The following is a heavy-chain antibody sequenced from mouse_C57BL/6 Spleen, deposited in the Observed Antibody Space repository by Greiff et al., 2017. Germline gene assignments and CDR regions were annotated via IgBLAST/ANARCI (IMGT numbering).Heavy chain of an antibody. CDR3: ARKGMVSYAMDY. D-gene: IGHD2-3*01. CDR2: IYPGSGST. CDR1: GYTFTSYW. J-gene: IGHJ4*01. V-gene: IGHV1-55*01. Sequence: QVQLQQPGAELVKPGASVKMSCKASGYTFTSYWITWVKQRPGQGLEWIGDIYPGSGSTNYNEKFKSKATLTVDTSSSTAYIQLSSLTSEDSAVYYCARKGMVSYAMDYWGQGTSVTVSS.